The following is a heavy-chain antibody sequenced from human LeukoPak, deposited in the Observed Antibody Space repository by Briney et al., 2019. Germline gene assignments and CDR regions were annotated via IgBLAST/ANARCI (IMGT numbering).Heavy chain of an antibody. V-gene: IGHV4-34*01. CDR1: GGSSSGYY. CDR2: INHSGST. Sequence: SETLSLTCAVYGGSSSGYYWSWIRQPPGKGLEWIGEINHSGSTNYNPSLKSRVTISVDTSKNQFSLKLSSVTAADTAVYYCARVGRGSFDYWGQGTLVTVSS. D-gene: IGHD3-10*01. J-gene: IGHJ4*02. CDR3: ARVGRGSFDY.